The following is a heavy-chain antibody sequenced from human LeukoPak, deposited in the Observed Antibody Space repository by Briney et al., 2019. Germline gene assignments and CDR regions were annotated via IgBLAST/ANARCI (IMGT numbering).Heavy chain of an antibody. J-gene: IGHJ4*02. CDR1: GYTFTSYG. Sequence: GASVTVSCKASGYTFTSYGISWVRQAPGQGLEWMGWISAYNGNTNYAQKLQGRVTMTTDTSTSTAYMELRSLRSDDTAVYYCARDGRRAAAVTFDYWGQGTLVTVSS. D-gene: IGHD6-25*01. CDR2: ISAYNGNT. V-gene: IGHV1-18*01. CDR3: ARDGRRAAAVTFDY.